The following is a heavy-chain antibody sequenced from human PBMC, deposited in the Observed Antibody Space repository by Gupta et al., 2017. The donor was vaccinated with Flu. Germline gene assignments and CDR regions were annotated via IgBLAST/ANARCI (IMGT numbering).Heavy chain of an antibody. D-gene: IGHD2-15*01. CDR1: GGSIDRNRYY. Sequence: QLQLHESGPGLVKPSETLSLPCTVSGGSIDRNRYYWGWIRLPPGKGLDRLGSSYYSGNTYYNPSLKSRGTISVDTSKNQFSLKLSSVTAAETAVYYCARHFVGYCSGGTCYDENDYWGQGTLVTVSS. V-gene: IGHV4-39*01. CDR2: SYYSGNT. J-gene: IGHJ4*02. CDR3: ARHFVGYCSGGTCYDENDY.